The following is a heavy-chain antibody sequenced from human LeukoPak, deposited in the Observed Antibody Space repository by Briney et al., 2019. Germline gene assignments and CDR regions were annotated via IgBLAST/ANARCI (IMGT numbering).Heavy chain of an antibody. J-gene: IGHJ4*02. V-gene: IGHV1-46*01. CDR3: AREIGPRQLHLWGSAFDY. CDR1: GYTFSNYY. D-gene: IGHD5-18*01. CDR2: INPSGGGT. Sequence: ASVKVSCKASGYTFSNYYMHWVRQAPGQGLEWMGIINPSGGGTSYAQKFQGRVTMTRDTSSTTVYMELSSLRSEDTAVYYCAREIGPRQLHLWGSAFDYWGQGVLVTVSS.